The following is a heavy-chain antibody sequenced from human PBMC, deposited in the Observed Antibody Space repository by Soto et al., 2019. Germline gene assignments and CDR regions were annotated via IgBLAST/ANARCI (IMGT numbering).Heavy chain of an antibody. CDR3: AKENWANPDS. D-gene: IGHD7-27*01. CDR1: GGSISSYY. J-gene: IGHJ4*02. CDR2: IYYSGSTGST. V-gene: IGHV4-59*12. Sequence: PSETLSLTCTASGGSISSYYWSWIRQPPGKGLEWIGYIYYSGSTGSTNYNPSLKSRFTISRDNAKNSLFLQMNNLTVEDTAVYYCAKENWANPDSWGQGTLVTVSS.